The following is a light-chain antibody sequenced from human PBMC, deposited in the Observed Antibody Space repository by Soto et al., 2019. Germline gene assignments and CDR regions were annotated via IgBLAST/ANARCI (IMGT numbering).Light chain of an antibody. Sequence: EIVLTQSPGVLSLSPGERASLSCGAIQSVSGTYLAWYQQTPGQAPRLLIYGASSRATGIPDRFSGSGSGTDFTLTISRVEPEDFAVYYCQQYGSSPPITFGQGTRLEI. CDR1: QSVSGTY. CDR2: GAS. J-gene: IGKJ5*01. V-gene: IGKV3-20*01. CDR3: QQYGSSPPIT.